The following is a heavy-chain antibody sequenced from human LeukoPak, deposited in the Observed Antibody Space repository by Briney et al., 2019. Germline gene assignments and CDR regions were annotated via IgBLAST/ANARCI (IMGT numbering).Heavy chain of an antibody. CDR1: GYTFTGYY. Sequence: ASVKVSCKASGYTFTGYYMHWVRQAPRQGLEWMGWINPNSGGTNYAQKFQGRVTMTRDTSISTAYMELSRLRSDDTAVYYCARIRQGKVAAAGTFDYWGQGTLVTVSS. CDR3: ARIRQGKVAAAGTFDY. J-gene: IGHJ4*02. V-gene: IGHV1-2*02. D-gene: IGHD6-13*01. CDR2: INPNSGGT.